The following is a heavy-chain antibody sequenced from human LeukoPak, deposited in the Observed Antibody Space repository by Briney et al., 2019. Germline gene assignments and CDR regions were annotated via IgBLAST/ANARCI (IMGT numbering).Heavy chain of an antibody. CDR3: ATLGGYSGYDFDY. CDR2: IYTSGST. CDR1: GYSISSGYY. Sequence: SETLSLTCTVSGYSISSGYYWGWIRQPPGKGLEWIGYIYTSGSTNYNPSLKSRVTISVDTSKNQFSLKLSSVTAADTAVYYCATLGGYSGYDFDYWGQGTLVTVSS. V-gene: IGHV4-38-2*02. J-gene: IGHJ4*02. D-gene: IGHD5-12*01.